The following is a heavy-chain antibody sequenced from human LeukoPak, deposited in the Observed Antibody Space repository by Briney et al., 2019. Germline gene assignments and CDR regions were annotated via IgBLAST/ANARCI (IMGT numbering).Heavy chain of an antibody. V-gene: IGHV3-33*01. D-gene: IGHD6-19*01. CDR1: GFTFSSYG. CDR3: ARGSGSY. J-gene: IGHJ4*02. Sequence: PGRSLRLSCAASGFTFSSYGMHWVRQAPGKGLEWVAVIWYDGSNKYYADSAKGRFTISRDNSKNTLYLQMNSLRAEDTAVYYCARGSGSYWGQGTLVTVSS. CDR2: IWYDGSNK.